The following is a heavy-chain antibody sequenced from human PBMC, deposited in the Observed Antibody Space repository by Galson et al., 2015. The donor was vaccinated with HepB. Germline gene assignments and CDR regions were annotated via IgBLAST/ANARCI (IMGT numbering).Heavy chain of an antibody. CDR1: GGTFSSYA. CDR3: ARVPDIVVVPAAMGVDYYYGMDV. D-gene: IGHD2-2*01. J-gene: IGHJ6*02. V-gene: IGHV1-69*13. CDR2: IIPTFGIA. Sequence: SVKVSCKASGGTFSSYAISWVRQAPGQGLEWMGGIIPTFGIANYAQKFQGRVTITADESTSTAYMELSSLRSEDTAVYYCARVPDIVVVPAAMGVDYYYGMDVWGQGTTVTVSS.